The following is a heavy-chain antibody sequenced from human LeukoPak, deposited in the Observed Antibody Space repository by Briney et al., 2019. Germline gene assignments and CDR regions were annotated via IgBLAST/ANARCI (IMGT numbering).Heavy chain of an antibody. J-gene: IGHJ4*02. CDR1: GFTFSSYT. D-gene: IGHD2-15*01. CDR3: AAEYCGGGFCYTRHSGHDY. Sequence: GGSLRLSCAASGFTFSSYTMHWVRQAPGKGLEWVAVISYDGTSEYYADSVRGRFTISRDTSRNTLYLQMNSLRPEDTAVYYCAAEYCGGGFCYTRHSGHDYWGQGTLVTVSS. CDR2: ISYDGTSE. V-gene: IGHV3-30-3*01.